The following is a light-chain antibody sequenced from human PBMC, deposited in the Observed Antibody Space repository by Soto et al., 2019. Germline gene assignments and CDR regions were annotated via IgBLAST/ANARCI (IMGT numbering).Light chain of an antibody. CDR1: SSDVGGYNY. J-gene: IGLJ3*02. V-gene: IGLV2-14*01. CDR2: EVS. Sequence: QSALTQPASVSGSPGQSITISCTGTSSDVGGYNYVSWYQQHPGKAPKLMIYEVSNRPSGVSNRFSGSKSGNTASLTSSGLQAEDEADYYCSSYTSSSTRVFGGGTKPPS. CDR3: SSYTSSSTRV.